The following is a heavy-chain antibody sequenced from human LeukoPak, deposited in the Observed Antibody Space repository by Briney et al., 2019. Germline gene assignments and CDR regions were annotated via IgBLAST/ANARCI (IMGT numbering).Heavy chain of an antibody. V-gene: IGHV3-21*01. D-gene: IGHD3-10*02. Sequence: GGSLRLSCAASGFIFSSYAFNWVRQAPGKGLEWVSFISAKSDNTNYADSVRGRFTISRDNAKNSLYLQVNSLRAEDTAVYFCARVETWVLRSSDHWGQGTLVTVSS. CDR2: ISAKSDNT. J-gene: IGHJ4*02. CDR1: GFIFSSYA. CDR3: ARVETWVLRSSDH.